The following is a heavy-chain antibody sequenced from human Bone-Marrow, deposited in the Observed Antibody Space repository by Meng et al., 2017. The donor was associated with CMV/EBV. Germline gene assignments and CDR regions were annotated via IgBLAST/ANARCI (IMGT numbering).Heavy chain of an antibody. CDR1: GGSFSGYY. CDR3: ARRRSSGGWFDP. J-gene: IGHJ5*02. D-gene: IGHD3-10*01. Sequence: ESLKISCAVYGGSFSGYYWSWIRQPPGKGLEWIGEINHSGSTNYNPSLKSRVTISVDTSKNQFSLKLSSVTAADTAVYYCARRRSSGGWFDPWGHGTLVTVSS. CDR2: INHSGST. V-gene: IGHV4-34*01.